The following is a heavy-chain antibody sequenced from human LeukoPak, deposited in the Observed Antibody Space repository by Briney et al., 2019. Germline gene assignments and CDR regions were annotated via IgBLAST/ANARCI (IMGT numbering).Heavy chain of an antibody. CDR3: ARSSGHSYGDFDY. CDR2: THHSGST. CDR1: GVSITSNY. D-gene: IGHD5-18*01. Sequence: SETLSLTCSVSGVSITSNYWSWIRQPPGKGLEWIGYTHHSGSTSYNASLKSRIAISLDTSNNQFSLELSSVTAADTAVYYCARSSGHSYGDFDYWGQGTLVTVSS. J-gene: IGHJ4*02. V-gene: IGHV4-59*01.